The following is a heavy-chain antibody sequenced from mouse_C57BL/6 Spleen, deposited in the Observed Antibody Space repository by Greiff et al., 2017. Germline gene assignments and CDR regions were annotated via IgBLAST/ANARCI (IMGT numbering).Heavy chain of an antibody. CDR2: IYPRSGNT. CDR1: GYTFTSYG. V-gene: IGHV1-81*01. D-gene: IGHD1-1*01. CDR3: ARRGHYYYGPNFDY. J-gene: IGHJ2*01. Sequence: VQLQQSGAELARPGASVKLSCKASGYTFTSYGISWVKQRTGQGLEWIGEIYPRSGNTYYNEKFKGKATLSADKPYSTAYVELRILTSEDSAFYFCARRGHYYYGPNFDYWGPGTTLTVSS.